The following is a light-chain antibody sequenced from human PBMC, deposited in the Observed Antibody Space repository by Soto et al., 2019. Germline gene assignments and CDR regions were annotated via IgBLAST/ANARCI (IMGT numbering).Light chain of an antibody. J-gene: IGKJ4*01. V-gene: IGKV3-20*01. CDR3: QQYNYSTLT. CDR1: ESVGSSY. CDR2: GAS. Sequence: EIVXTQSPXTLSLSPGSRATLSCRASESVGSSYLAWYQQKPGQAPRLLIYGASSRATGIPDRFSGSGSGTDFTLTISRLQPEDFAVYYCQQYNYSTLTFGGGTKVDI.